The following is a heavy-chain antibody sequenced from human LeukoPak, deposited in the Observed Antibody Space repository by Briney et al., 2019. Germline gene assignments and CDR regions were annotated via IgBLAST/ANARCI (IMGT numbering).Heavy chain of an antibody. V-gene: IGHV3-69-1*01. J-gene: IGHJ1*01. CDR3: ARAADIVVVPAAMQWYFQH. D-gene: IGHD2-2*01. Sequence: GGSLRLSCAASGLTFSDYYMNWVRQAPGKGLEGVSSISSSSTIYYADSVKGRFTISRDNAKNSLYLQMNSLRAEDTAVYYCARAADIVVVPAAMQWYFQHWGQGTLVTVSS. CDR1: GLTFSDYY. CDR2: ISSSSTI.